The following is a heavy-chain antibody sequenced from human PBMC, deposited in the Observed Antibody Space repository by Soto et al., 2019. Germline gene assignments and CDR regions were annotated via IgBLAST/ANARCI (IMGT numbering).Heavy chain of an antibody. Sequence: PSETLSLTCTVSGGSISSGGYYWSWIRQHPGKGLEWIGYIYYSGSTYYNPSLKSRVTISVDTSKNQFSLKLSSVTAADTAVYYCARVRSFSGYYDFWSGFSDYWGKGTLVTVSS. CDR3: ARVRSFSGYYDFWSGFSDY. CDR1: GGSISSGGYY. D-gene: IGHD3-3*01. CDR2: IYYSGST. J-gene: IGHJ4*02. V-gene: IGHV4-31*03.